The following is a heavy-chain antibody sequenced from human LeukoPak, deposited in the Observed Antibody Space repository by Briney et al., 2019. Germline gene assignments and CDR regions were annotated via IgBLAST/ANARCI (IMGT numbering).Heavy chain of an antibody. V-gene: IGHV3-53*01. CDR1: GFSVSSNY. Sequence: GGSLRLSCAASGFSVSSNYMSWVRQAPGKGLEWVSVIYSGGSTYYADSVEGRFTISRDNSKDTLYLQMNSLRVEDTAMYYCARGGGAYCGGDCWRAFDIWGQGTVVTVSS. CDR2: IYSGGST. J-gene: IGHJ3*02. D-gene: IGHD2-21*02. CDR3: ARGGGAYCGGDCWRAFDI.